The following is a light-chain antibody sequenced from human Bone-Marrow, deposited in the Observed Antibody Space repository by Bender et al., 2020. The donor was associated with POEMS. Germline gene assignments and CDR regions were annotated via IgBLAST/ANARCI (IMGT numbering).Light chain of an antibody. CDR2: NNS. CDR1: SSKFGSYP. V-gene: IGLV1-44*01. J-gene: IGLJ3*02. CDR3: ATWDDSLNGWE. Sequence: QSVLTQPPSASGTPGQRVTISCSGSSSKFGSYPVNWYQQLPGAAPKLVIFNNSQWPSGVPDRFSGSNSGTSASLAISGLLSDDEADFYCATWDDSLNGWEFGGGTKLTVL.